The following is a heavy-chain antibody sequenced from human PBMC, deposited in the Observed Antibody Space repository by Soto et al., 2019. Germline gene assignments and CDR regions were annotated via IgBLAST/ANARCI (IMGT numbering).Heavy chain of an antibody. CDR3: ARGGDYDFWSGWN. D-gene: IGHD3-3*01. CDR2: IYYSGST. Sequence: SETLSLTXTVSGGSISSSSYYWGWIRQPPGKGLEWIGSIYYSGSTYYNPSLRSRVTISVDTSKNQFSLKLSSVTAADTAVYYCARGGDYDFWSGWNWGQGTLVTVSS. CDR1: GGSISSSSYY. V-gene: IGHV4-39*07. J-gene: IGHJ4*02.